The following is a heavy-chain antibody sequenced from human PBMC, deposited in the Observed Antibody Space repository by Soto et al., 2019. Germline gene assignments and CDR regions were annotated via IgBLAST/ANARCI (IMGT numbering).Heavy chain of an antibody. Sequence: ASVKVSCKASGYTFTSYYMHWVRQAPGQGLEWMGIINASGGNTKYSQKFQGRVTITRDTSASTAYMELSSLRSEDTAVYYCARTVPVNYDFWSGYYTGNYYGMDVWGQGTTVTVSS. CDR2: INASGGNT. CDR3: ARTVPVNYDFWSGYYTGNYYGMDV. CDR1: GYTFTSYY. D-gene: IGHD3-3*01. J-gene: IGHJ6*02. V-gene: IGHV1-46*01.